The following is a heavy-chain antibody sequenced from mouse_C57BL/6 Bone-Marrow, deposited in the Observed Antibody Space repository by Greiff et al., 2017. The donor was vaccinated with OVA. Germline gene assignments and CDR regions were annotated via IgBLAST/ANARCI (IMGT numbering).Heavy chain of an antibody. CDR2: ISDGGSYT. CDR1: GFTFSSYA. Sequence: EVKLEESGGGLVKPGGSLKLSCAASGFTFSSYAMSWVRQTPGKRLEWVATISDGGSYTYYPDNVKGRFTISRDNAKNNLYLQMSHLKSEDTAMYYCLLRGSYAMDYWGQGTSVTVSS. J-gene: IGHJ4*01. V-gene: IGHV5-4*03. CDR3: LLRGSYAMDY.